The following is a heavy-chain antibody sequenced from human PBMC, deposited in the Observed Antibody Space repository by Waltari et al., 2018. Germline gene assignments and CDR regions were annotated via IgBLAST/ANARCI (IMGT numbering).Heavy chain of an antibody. CDR2: IYPGDSDT. V-gene: IGHV5-51*01. J-gene: IGHJ4*02. CDR3: ASAGFAYGSGSYHHY. D-gene: IGHD3-10*01. Sequence: EVQLVQSGAEVKKPGESLKISCKGSGYSFTSYWIGWVRQMPGKGLEWMGIIYPGDSDTRYSPAFQGLVTISADKSISTAYLQWSSLKASDTAMYYCASAGFAYGSGSYHHYWGQGTLVTVSS. CDR1: GYSFTSYW.